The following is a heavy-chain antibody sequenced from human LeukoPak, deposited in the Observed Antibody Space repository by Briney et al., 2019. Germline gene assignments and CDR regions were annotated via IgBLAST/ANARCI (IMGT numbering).Heavy chain of an antibody. CDR2: IREDGSQK. V-gene: IGHV3-7*01. Sequence: GGSLRLSCTVSGFNFRNYWMSWVRQAPGRGLEWVATIREDGSQKEYVASVKGRFTISRDNAKNSLYLQMNSLRAEDTAVYYCARDLSGMDVWGQGTTVTVSS. J-gene: IGHJ6*02. CDR1: GFNFRNYW. CDR3: ARDLSGMDV.